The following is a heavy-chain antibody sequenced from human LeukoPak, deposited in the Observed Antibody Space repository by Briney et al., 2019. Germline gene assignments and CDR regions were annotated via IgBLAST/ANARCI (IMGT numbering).Heavy chain of an antibody. CDR1: RYTFTGYY. CDR3: ARGTYYDSSGYSGVRLFDY. J-gene: IGHJ4*02. CDR2: INPNSGVT. D-gene: IGHD3-22*01. Sequence: VASVKVSCKASRYTFTGYYMHWVRQAPGQGLEWMGWINPNSGVTDYAQNFQGRVTMTSDTSISTAYMELNSLRSDDTAVYYCARGTYYDSSGYSGVRLFDYWGQGTLLTVSS. V-gene: IGHV1-2*02.